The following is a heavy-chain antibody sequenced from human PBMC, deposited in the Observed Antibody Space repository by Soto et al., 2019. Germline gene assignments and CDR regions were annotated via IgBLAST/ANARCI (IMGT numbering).Heavy chain of an antibody. CDR2: IYYSGST. CDR1: GGSISSDGYY. Sequence: QVQLQESGPGLVKPSQTLSLTCTVSGGSISSDGYYWSWIRQHPGKGLEWIGYIYYSGSTKYNPSLKSRFTXPXXXSXXQFSLKLSSVTAAHTAGYYCAAACGHDSASSPFDYWGQGTLVTVSS. V-gene: IGHV4-31*03. CDR3: AAACGHDSASSPFDY. D-gene: IGHD3-10*01. J-gene: IGHJ4*02.